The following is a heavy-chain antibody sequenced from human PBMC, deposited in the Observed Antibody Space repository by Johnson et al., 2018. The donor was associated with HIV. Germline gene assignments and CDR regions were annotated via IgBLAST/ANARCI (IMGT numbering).Heavy chain of an antibody. V-gene: IGHV3-30-3*01. D-gene: IGHD3-10*01. CDR3: ARRGLANAFDI. CDR1: GFTFSSYA. CDR2: ISYDGSNN. J-gene: IGHJ3*02. Sequence: QVQLVESGGGVVQPGRSLRLSCAASGFTFSSYAMHWVRQAPGKGLEWVAVISYDGSNNYYADSVKGRFTISRDNAKSSVYLQMNSLRAEDTAVYYCARRGLANAFDIWGQGTMVTVSS.